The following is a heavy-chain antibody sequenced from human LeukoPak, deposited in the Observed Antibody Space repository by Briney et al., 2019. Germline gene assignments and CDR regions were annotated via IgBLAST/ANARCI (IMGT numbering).Heavy chain of an antibody. CDR2: MDNFGYK. J-gene: IGHJ4*02. Sequence: PGGSLRLSCAASGFSVNNNYMNWVRQATGKGLEWVSLMDNFGYKHYADSVEGRVTISRDSSRNTVYLQLNSLRAEDTAVYYCAGGSYYGSGSRPDYIEYWGQGTLVTVSS. CDR1: GFSVNNNY. D-gene: IGHD3-10*01. CDR3: AGGSYYGSGSRPDYIEY. V-gene: IGHV3-53*01.